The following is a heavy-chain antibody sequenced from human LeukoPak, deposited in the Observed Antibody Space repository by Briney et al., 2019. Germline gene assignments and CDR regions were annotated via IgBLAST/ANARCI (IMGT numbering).Heavy chain of an antibody. CDR3: ARDQGLTMVRGVTSNWFDP. J-gene: IGHJ5*02. CDR1: GYTFTGYY. V-gene: IGHV1-2*02. CDR2: INPNSGGT. Sequence: ASVKVSCKASGYTFTGYYMHWVRQAPGQGLEWMGWINPNSGGTNYAQKFQGRVTMTRDTSISTAYMELSRLRSDDTAVYYCARDQGLTMVRGVTSNWFDPWGQGTLVTVSS. D-gene: IGHD3-10*01.